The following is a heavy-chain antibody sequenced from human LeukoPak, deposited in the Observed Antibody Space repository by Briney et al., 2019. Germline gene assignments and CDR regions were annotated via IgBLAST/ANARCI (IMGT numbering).Heavy chain of an antibody. D-gene: IGHD6-6*01. CDR3: ARVVAARLGGWFDP. Sequence: PSETLSLTCAVYGGSFSGYYWSWIRQPPGKGLEWIGEINHSGSTNYNPSLKSRVTISVDTSKNQFSLKLSSVTAADTAVYYCARVVAARLGGWFDPWGQGTLVTVSS. J-gene: IGHJ5*02. V-gene: IGHV4-34*01. CDR2: INHSGST. CDR1: GGSFSGYY.